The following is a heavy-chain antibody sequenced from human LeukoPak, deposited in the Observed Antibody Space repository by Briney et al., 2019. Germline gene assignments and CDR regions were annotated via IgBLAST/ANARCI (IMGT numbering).Heavy chain of an antibody. V-gene: IGHV1-69*13. CDR3: ARVTTVTTSFDY. CDR2: IIPIFGTA. J-gene: IGHJ4*02. CDR1: GGTFSSYA. Sequence: SVKVSCKASGGTFSSYAISWVRQAPGQGLEWMGGIIPIFGTANYAQKFQGRVTITADESTSTAYMEPSSLRSEDTAAYYCARVTTVTTSFDYWGQGTLVTVSS. D-gene: IGHD4-17*01.